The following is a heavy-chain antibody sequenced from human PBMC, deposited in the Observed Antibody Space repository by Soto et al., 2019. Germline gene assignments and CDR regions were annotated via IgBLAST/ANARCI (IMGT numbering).Heavy chain of an antibody. CDR3: ATLDCAGGSCFPFDR. Sequence: HGESLKISCKASGYSFTSYWIGWVRQMPGKGLEYMGIIWPGDSDTRYSPSFQGQVTMSVDKSINTAYLQWRSLKASDTAMYYCATLDCAGGSCFPFDRWGQGSLVTVSS. CDR1: GYSFTSYW. D-gene: IGHD2-15*01. V-gene: IGHV5-51*01. CDR2: IWPGDSDT. J-gene: IGHJ4*02.